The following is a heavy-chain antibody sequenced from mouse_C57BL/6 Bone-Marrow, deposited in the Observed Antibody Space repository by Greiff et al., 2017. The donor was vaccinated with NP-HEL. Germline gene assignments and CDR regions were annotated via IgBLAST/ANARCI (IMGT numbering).Heavy chain of an antibody. J-gene: IGHJ4*01. CDR3: ARPNWDYAMDY. CDR2: ISNLAYSI. D-gene: IGHD4-1*01. V-gene: IGHV5-15*01. Sequence: EVKLMESGGGLVQPGGSLKLSCAASGFTFSDYGMAWVRQAPRKGPEWVAFISNLAYSIYYADTVTGRFTISRENAKNTLYLDMSSLRSEETAMYYCARPNWDYAMDYWGQGTSVTVSS. CDR1: GFTFSDYG.